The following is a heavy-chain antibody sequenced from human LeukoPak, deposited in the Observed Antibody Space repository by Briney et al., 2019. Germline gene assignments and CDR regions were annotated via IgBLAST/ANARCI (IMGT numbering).Heavy chain of an antibody. CDR1: GYTSSDYG. CDR2: ISTNNGNT. Sequence: ASVTVSFKSSGYTSSDYGISWIRQAPGQGLGWMGWISTNNGNTNYAQQFQGRVTMTTDTSTSTAYMELRSLKSDDTAVYYCARDVPGSIGTTARFDPWGQGTLVTASS. V-gene: IGHV1-18*01. J-gene: IGHJ5*02. CDR3: ARDVPGSIGTTARFDP. D-gene: IGHD1-1*01.